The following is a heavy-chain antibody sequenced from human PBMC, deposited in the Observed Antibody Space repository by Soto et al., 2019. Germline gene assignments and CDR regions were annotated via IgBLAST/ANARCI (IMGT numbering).Heavy chain of an antibody. D-gene: IGHD2-2*01. CDR3: ARSELGYCSSTSCYRPAFDI. V-gene: IGHV4-59*08. CDR1: GGSISSYY. Sequence: SETLSLTCTVSGGSISSYYWSWIRQPPGKGLECIGYIYYSGSTNYNPSLKSRVTISVDTSKNQFSLKLSSVTAADTAVYYCARSELGYCSSTSCYRPAFDIWGQGTMVTVSS. J-gene: IGHJ3*02. CDR2: IYYSGST.